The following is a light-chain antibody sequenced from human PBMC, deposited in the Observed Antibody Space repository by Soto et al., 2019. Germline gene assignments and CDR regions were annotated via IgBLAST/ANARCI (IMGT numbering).Light chain of an antibody. Sequence: DIQMTQSPSTLSASVGDRVTITCRASQMISVWLAWYQQRPGKAPKLLIAKASNLESGVPSRISGSGSETEFPLTISSLQPDDFATYYCLQYNSFPWTFGHGTKVEMK. J-gene: IGKJ1*01. V-gene: IGKV1-5*03. CDR2: KAS. CDR1: QMISVW. CDR3: LQYNSFPWT.